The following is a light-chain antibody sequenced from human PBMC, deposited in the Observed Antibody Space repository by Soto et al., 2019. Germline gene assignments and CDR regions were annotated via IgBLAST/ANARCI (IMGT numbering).Light chain of an antibody. V-gene: IGLV2-14*01. J-gene: IGLJ2*01. CDR3: ASYTRTTTLV. Sequence: QSVLTQPASVSGSPGQSITISCTGTISDIGGYNFISWYQHHPGKAPKLVIYDVNNRPSGISYRFSGSNSGNTASLTISGLQAEDEDDYYCASYTRTTTLVFGGGTKLTVL. CDR1: ISDIGGYNF. CDR2: DVN.